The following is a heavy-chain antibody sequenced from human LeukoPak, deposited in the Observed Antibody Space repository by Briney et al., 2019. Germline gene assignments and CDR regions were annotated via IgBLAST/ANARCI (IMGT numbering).Heavy chain of an antibody. V-gene: IGHV3-23*01. CDR3: ARFAAGGSYYYYMDV. CDR2: ISGSGGST. Sequence: PGGSLRLSCAASGFTFSSYAMSWVRQAPGKGLERVSAISGSGGSTYYADSVKGRFTISRDNAKNSLYLQMNSLRADDTAVYYCARFAAGGSYYYYMDVWGKGTTVTVSS. D-gene: IGHD3-10*01. CDR1: GFTFSSYA. J-gene: IGHJ6*03.